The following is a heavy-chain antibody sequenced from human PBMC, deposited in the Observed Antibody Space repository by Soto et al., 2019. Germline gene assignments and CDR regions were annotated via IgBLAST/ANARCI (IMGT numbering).Heavy chain of an antibody. J-gene: IGHJ4*02. Sequence: SVKVSCKASGGTFSSYAISWVRQAPGQGLEWMGGIIPIFGTANYAQKFQGRVTITADESTSTAYMELSSLRSEDTAVYYCASYYYDSSGYFTKVGYYFDYWGQGTLVTVSS. CDR3: ASYYYDSSGYFTKVGYYFDY. CDR2: IIPIFGTA. V-gene: IGHV1-69*13. D-gene: IGHD3-22*01. CDR1: GGTFSSYA.